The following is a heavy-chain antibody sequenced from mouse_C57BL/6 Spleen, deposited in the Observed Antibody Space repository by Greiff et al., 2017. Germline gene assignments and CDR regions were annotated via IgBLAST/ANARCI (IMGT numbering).Heavy chain of an antibody. Sequence: QVQLQQPGAELVKPGASVKMSCKASGYTFTSYWITWVKQRPGQGLEWIGDIYPGSGSTNYNEKFKSKDTLTVDTSSSTAYMQLSSLTSEDSAVYYCATDYGGSYVVFADWGQGTLVTVAA. V-gene: IGHV1-55*01. D-gene: IGHD1-1*01. J-gene: IGHJ3*01. CDR2: IYPGSGST. CDR1: GYTFTSYW. CDR3: ATDYGGSYVVFAD.